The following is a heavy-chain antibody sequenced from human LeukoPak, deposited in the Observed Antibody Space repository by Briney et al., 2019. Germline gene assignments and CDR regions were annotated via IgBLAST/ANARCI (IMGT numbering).Heavy chain of an antibody. CDR2: IYYSGST. V-gene: IGHV4-31*03. J-gene: IGHJ4*02. CDR1: GGSISSGGYY. CDR3: ARARWLQSWYFDY. Sequence: SETLSLTCTVSGGSISSGGYYWSWIRQHPGKGLEWIGYIYYSGSTYYNPSLKSRVTISVDTSKNQFSLKLSSVTAADTAVYYCARARWLQSWYFDYWGQGTLVTVSS. D-gene: IGHD5-24*01.